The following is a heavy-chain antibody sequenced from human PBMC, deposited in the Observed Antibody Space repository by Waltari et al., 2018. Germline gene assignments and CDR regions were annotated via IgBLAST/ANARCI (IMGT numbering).Heavy chain of an antibody. CDR1: GGSISSSSYS. J-gene: IGHJ4*02. Sequence: QLQLQESGPGLVKPSETLSLTCTVSGGSISSSSYSWGWIRQPPGKGLEWIGSIYYSGSTYYNPSLKSRVTISVDTSKNQFSLKLSSVTAADTAVYYCARPLTTGTTDFDYWGQGTLVTVSS. CDR2: IYYSGST. V-gene: IGHV4-39*01. D-gene: IGHD1-1*01. CDR3: ARPLTTGTTDFDY.